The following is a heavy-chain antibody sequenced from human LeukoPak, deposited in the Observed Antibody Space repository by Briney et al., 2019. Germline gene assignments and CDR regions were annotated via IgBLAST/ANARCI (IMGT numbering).Heavy chain of an antibody. D-gene: IGHD5-24*01. CDR2: ISAYNSNT. Sequence: ASVKLSCKASGYTFTSYGMSWVRQAPGQGLEWMGWISAYNSNTNYAQKLQGRVTMTTDTSTSTAYMELKSLRADDTAVYYCARDRPPRGPWGQGTLVTVSS. CDR3: ARDRPPRGP. V-gene: IGHV1-18*01. CDR1: GYTFTSYG. J-gene: IGHJ5*02.